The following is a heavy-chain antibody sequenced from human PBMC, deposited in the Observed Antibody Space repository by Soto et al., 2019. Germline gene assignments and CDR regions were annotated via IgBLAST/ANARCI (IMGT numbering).Heavy chain of an antibody. Sequence: GGSLRLSCTASGFTFGDYAMSWFRQAPGKGLEWVGFIRSKAYGGTTEYAASVKGRFTISRDDSKSIAYLQMNSLKTEDTAVYYCTRDVGYSSSWADYWGQGTLVTVSS. CDR3: TRDVGYSSSWADY. D-gene: IGHD6-13*01. CDR2: IRSKAYGGTT. CDR1: GFTFGDYA. J-gene: IGHJ4*02. V-gene: IGHV3-49*03.